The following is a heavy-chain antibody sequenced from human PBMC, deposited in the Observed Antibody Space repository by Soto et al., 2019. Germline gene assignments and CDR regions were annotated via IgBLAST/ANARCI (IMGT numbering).Heavy chain of an antibody. CDR3: ARDHYYGSGLGFYYYYGMDV. D-gene: IGHD3-10*01. J-gene: IGHJ6*02. CDR2: ISAYNGNT. CDR1: GYTFTSYG. V-gene: IGHV1-18*01. Sequence: ASVKVSFKASGYTFTSYGISWVRQAPGQGLEWMGWISAYNGNTNYAQKLQGRVTMTTDTSTSTAYMELRSLRSDDTAVYYCARDHYYGSGLGFYYYYGMDVWGQGTTVTVSS.